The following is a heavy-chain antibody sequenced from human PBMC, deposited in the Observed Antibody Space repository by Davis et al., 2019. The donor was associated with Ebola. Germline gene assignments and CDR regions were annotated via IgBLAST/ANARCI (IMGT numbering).Heavy chain of an antibody. CDR2: INHSGST. Sequence: MPSETLSLTCAVYGGSFSGYYWSWIRQPPGKGLEWIGEINHSGSTNYNPSLKSRVTISVDTSKNQFSLKLSSVTAADTAVYYCARDRVVRGVILGGMDVWGQGTTVTVSS. CDR1: GGSFSGYY. J-gene: IGHJ6*02. D-gene: IGHD3-10*01. CDR3: ARDRVVRGVILGGMDV. V-gene: IGHV4-34*01.